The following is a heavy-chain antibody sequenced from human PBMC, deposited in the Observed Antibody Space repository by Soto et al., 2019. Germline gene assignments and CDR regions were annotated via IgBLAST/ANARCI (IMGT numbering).Heavy chain of an antibody. CDR1: GGSISSSSYY. Sequence: QLQLQESGPGLVKPSETLSLTCTVSGGSISSSSYYWGWIRQPPGKGLEWIGSIYYSGSTYYNPSLKSGVPISVDTSKNQFSLRLSSVTAADTAVYYCARHCRDYGDYANWFDPWGQGTLVTVSS. D-gene: IGHD4-17*01. J-gene: IGHJ5*02. CDR3: ARHCRDYGDYANWFDP. CDR2: IYYSGST. V-gene: IGHV4-39*01.